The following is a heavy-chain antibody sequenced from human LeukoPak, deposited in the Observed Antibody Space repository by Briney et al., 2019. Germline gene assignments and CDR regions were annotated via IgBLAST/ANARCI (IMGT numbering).Heavy chain of an antibody. CDR1: GFTFSSYS. Sequence: GGSLRLSCVASGFTFSSYSMNWVRQAPGKGLEWVSYISGSSGTIYYADSVKGRFTISRDNAKNSLYLQMNSPRAEDTAVYYCARRSEFGVLYYMDIWGKGTTVTVSS. V-gene: IGHV3-48*01. J-gene: IGHJ6*03. CDR2: ISGSSGTI. CDR3: ARRSEFGVLYYMDI. D-gene: IGHD3-16*01.